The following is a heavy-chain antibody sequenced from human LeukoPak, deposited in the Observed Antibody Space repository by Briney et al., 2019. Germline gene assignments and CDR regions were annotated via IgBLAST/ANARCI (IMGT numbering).Heavy chain of an antibody. Sequence: GGSLRLSCAASGLTFNTYSMNWVRQAPGKGLEWVSSISSHSRDIYYADSVKGRFTISRDNAKNSLHLQMNSLRAEDTAVYYCARDDRDISSFRFDYWGHGILVTVSS. V-gene: IGHV3-21*01. CDR2: ISSHSRDI. CDR3: ARDDRDISSFRFDY. J-gene: IGHJ4*01. D-gene: IGHD6-6*01. CDR1: GLTFNTYS.